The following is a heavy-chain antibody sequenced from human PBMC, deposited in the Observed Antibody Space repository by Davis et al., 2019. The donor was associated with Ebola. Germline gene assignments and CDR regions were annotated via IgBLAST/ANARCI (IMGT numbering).Heavy chain of an antibody. V-gene: IGHV1-18*01. CDR2: ISAYNVYI. Sequence: AASVKVSCKASGYSFNSYGINWVRQAPGQGLEWMGWISAYNVYINSAQKFQGRVTMTTDTSTNTVYMELRSLRSDDTAVYFCARDEAAYYDIMIGFDAFDIWGQGTVVTVSS. J-gene: IGHJ3*02. D-gene: IGHD3-9*01. CDR3: ARDEAAYYDIMIGFDAFDI. CDR1: GYSFNSYG.